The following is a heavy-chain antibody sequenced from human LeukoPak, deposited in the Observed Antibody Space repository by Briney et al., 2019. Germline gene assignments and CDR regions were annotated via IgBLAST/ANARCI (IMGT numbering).Heavy chain of an antibody. Sequence: SETLSLTCTVSGGSISSGGYYWSWIRQHPGKGLEWIGYIYHSGSTYYNPSLKSRVTISVDRSKNQFSLKLSSVTAADTAVYYCARGYGDCYDYWGQGTLVTVSS. CDR2: IYHSGST. D-gene: IGHD4/OR15-4a*01. CDR1: GGSISSGGYY. V-gene: IGHV4-30-2*01. J-gene: IGHJ4*02. CDR3: ARGYGDCYDY.